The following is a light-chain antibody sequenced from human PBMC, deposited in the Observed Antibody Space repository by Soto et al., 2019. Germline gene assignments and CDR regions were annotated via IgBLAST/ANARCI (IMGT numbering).Light chain of an antibody. CDR2: DVS. V-gene: IGLV2-11*01. Sequence: QSALTQPRSVSGSPGQSVTISCTGTSSDVGGYNYVSWYQQHPGKAPKLMIFDVSKRPSGVPDRFSGSKSGNTASLTISGLQAEDEADYYCCSYAGRYTFYVFGTGTKVTV. CDR3: CSYAGRYTFYV. CDR1: SSDVGGYNY. J-gene: IGLJ1*01.